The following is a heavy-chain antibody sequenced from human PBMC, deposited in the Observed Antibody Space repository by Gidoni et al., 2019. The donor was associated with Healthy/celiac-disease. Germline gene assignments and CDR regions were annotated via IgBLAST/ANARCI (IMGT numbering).Heavy chain of an antibody. CDR3: ARHGGGGYGHLDY. CDR1: GGSISSYY. J-gene: IGHJ4*02. Sequence: QVQLQESGPGLVKPSETLSLTCTVPGGSISSYYWSWIRQPPGKGLEWIGYIYYSGSTNYNPSLKSRVTISVDTSKNQFSLKLSSVTAADTAVYYCARHGGGGYGHLDYWGQGTLVTVSS. D-gene: IGHD5-12*01. CDR2: IYYSGST. V-gene: IGHV4-59*08.